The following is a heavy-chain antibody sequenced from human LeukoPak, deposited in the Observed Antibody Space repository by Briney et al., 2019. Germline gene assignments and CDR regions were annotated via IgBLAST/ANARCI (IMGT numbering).Heavy chain of an antibody. D-gene: IGHD2-2*01. J-gene: IGHJ4*02. Sequence: ASETLSLTCAVYGGPFSGYYWSWIRQPPGKGLEWIGEINHSGSTNYNPSLKSRVTISVDTSKNQFSLKLSSVTAADTAVYYCARGRGGCSSTSCFGLYYFDYWGQGTLVTVSS. CDR1: GGPFSGYY. CDR2: INHSGST. CDR3: ARGRGGCSSTSCFGLYYFDY. V-gene: IGHV4-34*01.